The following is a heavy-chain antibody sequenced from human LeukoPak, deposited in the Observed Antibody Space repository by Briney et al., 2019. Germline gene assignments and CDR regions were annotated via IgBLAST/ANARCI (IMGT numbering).Heavy chain of an antibody. Sequence: GGSLRLSCAASGFTFSSYGMHWVRQAPGKGLEWVAFIRYDGSNKYYADSVKGRFTISRDNAKNTLYLQMNSLRAEDTAVYYCASLAYCGGDCSDAFDIWGQGTMVTVSS. J-gene: IGHJ3*02. D-gene: IGHD2-21*02. CDR1: GFTFSSYG. CDR3: ASLAYCGGDCSDAFDI. V-gene: IGHV3-30*02. CDR2: IRYDGSNK.